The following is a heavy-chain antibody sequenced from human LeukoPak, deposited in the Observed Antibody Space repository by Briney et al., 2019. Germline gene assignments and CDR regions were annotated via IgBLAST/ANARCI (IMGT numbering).Heavy chain of an antibody. CDR1: GYTFTSYD. J-gene: IGHJ5*02. CDR2: MNPNSGNT. Sequence: GASVKVSCKASGYTFTSYDIDWVRQATGQGLGWMGWMNPNSGNTGYAQKFQGRVTMTRNTSISTAYMELSSLRSEDTAVYYCARVYGSTYGYWFDPWGQGTLVTVSS. CDR3: ARVYGSTYGYWFDP. V-gene: IGHV1-8*01. D-gene: IGHD3-10*01.